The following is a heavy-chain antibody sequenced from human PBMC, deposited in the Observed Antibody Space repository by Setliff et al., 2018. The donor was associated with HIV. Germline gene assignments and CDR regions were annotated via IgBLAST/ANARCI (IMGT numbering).Heavy chain of an antibody. J-gene: IGHJ4*02. CDR1: GFTFSNAW. V-gene: IGHV3-15*01. Sequence: GGSLRLSCAASGFTFSNAWMSWVRQAPGKGLEWVGRIKSKTDDGTTDYAAPVKGRFTISRDDSKNTLYLQMNSLRAEDTAVYYCAKDHATSSWFTALLDHWGQGALVTVSS. CDR2: IKSKTDDGTT. D-gene: IGHD6-13*01. CDR3: AKDHATSSWFTALLDH.